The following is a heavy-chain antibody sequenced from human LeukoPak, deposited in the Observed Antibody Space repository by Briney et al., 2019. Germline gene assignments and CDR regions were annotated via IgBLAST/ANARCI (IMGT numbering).Heavy chain of an antibody. D-gene: IGHD5-12*01. Sequence: GGSLRLSCAASGFTFSTYIMNWVRQTPGKGLEWVSSIGTSTSCIYYADSVKGRFTISRDNAKNSLYLEMNSLRAEDTAVYYCARGSQRVASQDNWFDPWGQGTLVTVSS. CDR2: IGTSTSCI. V-gene: IGHV3-21*01. CDR1: GFTFSTYI. CDR3: ARGSQRVASQDNWFDP. J-gene: IGHJ5*02.